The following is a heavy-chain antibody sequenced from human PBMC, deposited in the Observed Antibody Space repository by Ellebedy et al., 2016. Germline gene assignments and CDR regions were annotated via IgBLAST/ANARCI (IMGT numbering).Heavy chain of an antibody. CDR2: ISSGGSTI. Sequence: LSLTCAASGFTFSDYYMSWIRQAPGTGLEWVSYISSGGSTIYYSDSVKGRFTISRDNAKNSLYLQMNSLRREDTAVYYCARVFGTVDPWGQGTLVTVSS. D-gene: IGHD3-3*01. CDR1: GFTFSDYY. J-gene: IGHJ5*02. CDR3: ARVFGTVDP. V-gene: IGHV3-11*01.